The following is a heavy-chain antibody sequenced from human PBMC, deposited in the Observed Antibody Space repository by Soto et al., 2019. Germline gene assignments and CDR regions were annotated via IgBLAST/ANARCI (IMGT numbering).Heavy chain of an antibody. J-gene: IGHJ4*02. CDR3: ARYSTSSSPDPDY. CDR2: IYYSGST. CDR1: GGSISSYY. D-gene: IGHD6-6*01. Sequence: SETLSLTCTVSGGSISSYYWSWIRQPPGKGLEWIGYIYYSGSTNYNPSLKSRVTISVDTSKNQFSLKLSSVTAADTAVYYCARYSTSSSPDPDYWGQGTLVTVSS. V-gene: IGHV4-59*01.